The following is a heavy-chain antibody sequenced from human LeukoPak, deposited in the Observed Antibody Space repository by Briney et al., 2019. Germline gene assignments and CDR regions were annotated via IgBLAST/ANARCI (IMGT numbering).Heavy chain of an antibody. CDR2: ISAYNGNT. V-gene: IGHV1-18*01. CDR1: GYSFPNYG. Sequence: ASVTVSHKASGYSFPNYGISWVRQAPRHALQWMGWISAYNGNTNCAQRLQGRVTMTTDTSTSTAYMELRSLRSDDAAMYYCAGEPGPKLAPYKGFDPWGQGTLVTVAS. J-gene: IGHJ5*02. D-gene: IGHD1-1*01. CDR3: AGEPGPKLAPYKGFDP.